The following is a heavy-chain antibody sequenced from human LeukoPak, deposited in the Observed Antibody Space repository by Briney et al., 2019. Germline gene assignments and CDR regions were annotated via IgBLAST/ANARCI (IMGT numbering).Heavy chain of an antibody. CDR1: GYTFITDY. Sequence: ASVKVSCKTSGYTFITDYIHWVRQAPGQGLERLGWINPDGGATDYAQNFQGWVSLTSDSSISTVYMELTGLKFDDTAVYFCTKANSYASGSFRYWGRGTLVTVSS. CDR2: INPDGGAT. J-gene: IGHJ4*02. V-gene: IGHV1-2*04. D-gene: IGHD3-10*01. CDR3: TKANSYASGSFRY.